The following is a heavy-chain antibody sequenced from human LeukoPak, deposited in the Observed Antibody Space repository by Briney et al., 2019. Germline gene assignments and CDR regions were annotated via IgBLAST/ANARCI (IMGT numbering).Heavy chain of an antibody. CDR3: ASQRRGYNDILTGYLYFDY. D-gene: IGHD3-9*01. V-gene: IGHV3-30*02. CDR1: GFTFSSYG. Sequence: GGSLRLSCAASGFTFSSYGMHWVRQAPGKGLEWVAFIRYDGSNKYYADSVKGRFTISRDNSKNTLYLQMNSLRAEDTAVYYCASQRRGYNDILTGYLYFDYWGQGTLVTVSS. CDR2: IRYDGSNK. J-gene: IGHJ4*02.